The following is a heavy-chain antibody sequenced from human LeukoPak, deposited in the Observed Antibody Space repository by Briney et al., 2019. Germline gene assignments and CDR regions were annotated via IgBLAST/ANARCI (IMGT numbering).Heavy chain of an antibody. V-gene: IGHV3-23*01. J-gene: IGHJ5*02. Sequence: GGSLRLSCAASGFTFSSYAMSWVRQAPGKGLEWVSAMSGSGDNTDYADSVKGRFTISRDNTKNTLFLQMDSLRVEDTALYYCALYNTSFWFDPWGQGTLVTVSS. D-gene: IGHD3-10*01. CDR2: MSGSGDNT. CDR1: GFTFSSYA. CDR3: ALYNTSFWFDP.